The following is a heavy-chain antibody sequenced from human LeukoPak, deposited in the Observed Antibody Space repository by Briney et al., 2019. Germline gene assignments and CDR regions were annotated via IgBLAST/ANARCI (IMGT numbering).Heavy chain of an antibody. CDR1: GYTFTGYY. V-gene: IGHV1-2*02. CDR2: INPNSGGT. J-gene: IGHJ4*02. CDR3: ARDFPYGAFVGFDY. Sequence: ASVKVSCKASGYTFTGYYMHRVRQAPGQGLEWMGWINPNSGGTNYAQKFQGRVTMTRDTSISTAYMELSRLRSDDTAVYYCARDFPYGAFVGFDYWGQGTLVTVSS. D-gene: IGHD4-17*01.